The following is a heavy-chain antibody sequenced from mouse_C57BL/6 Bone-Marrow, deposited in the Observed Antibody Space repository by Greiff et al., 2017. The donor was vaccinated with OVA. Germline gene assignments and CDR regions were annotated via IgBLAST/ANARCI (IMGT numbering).Heavy chain of an antibody. Sequence: VQLQQPAAELVMPGASVKLSCKASGYTFTSYWMHWVKQRPGQGLEWIGEIDPSDSYTNYNQKFKGKSTLTVDKSSSTAYMQLSSLTSEDSAVYYCARERAAQATFFAYWGQGTLVTVSA. J-gene: IGHJ3*01. CDR1: GYTFTSYW. CDR2: IDPSDSYT. D-gene: IGHD3-2*02. CDR3: ARERAAQATFFAY. V-gene: IGHV1-69*01.